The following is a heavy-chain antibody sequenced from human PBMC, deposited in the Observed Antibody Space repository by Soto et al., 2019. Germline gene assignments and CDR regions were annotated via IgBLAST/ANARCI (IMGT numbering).Heavy chain of an antibody. Sequence: ASVKVSCKASGGTFSSYTISWVRQAPGQGLEWMGRISAYNGKTNYAQKLQGRVTMTTDTSTSTAYMELRSLKSDDTAVYYCARDLGYCSSTSCYVPWFDPWGQGTLVTVSS. J-gene: IGHJ5*02. CDR3: ARDLGYCSSTSCYVPWFDP. V-gene: IGHV1-18*01. CDR1: GGTFSSYT. D-gene: IGHD2-2*01. CDR2: ISAYNGKT.